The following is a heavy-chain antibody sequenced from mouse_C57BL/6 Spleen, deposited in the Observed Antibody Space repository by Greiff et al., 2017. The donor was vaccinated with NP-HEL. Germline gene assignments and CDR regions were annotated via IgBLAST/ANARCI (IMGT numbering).Heavy chain of an antibody. Sequence: ESGAELARPGASVKLSCKASGYTFTSYGISWVKQRTGQGLAWIGEISPRSGNTYYNEKFTGTATLTADKSSSPAYMALRSLTSEDSAVYFCARGGIYYYGSNYWYFDVWGTGTTVTVSS. J-gene: IGHJ1*03. CDR2: ISPRSGNT. CDR3: ARGGIYYYGSNYWYFDV. V-gene: IGHV1-81*01. D-gene: IGHD1-1*01. CDR1: GYTFTSYG.